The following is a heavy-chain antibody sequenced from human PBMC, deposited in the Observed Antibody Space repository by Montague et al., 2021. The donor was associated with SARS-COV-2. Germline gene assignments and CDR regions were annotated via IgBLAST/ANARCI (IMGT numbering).Heavy chain of an antibody. CDR3: VGGGDAGSGRPDY. CDR2: MFHSGSA. Sequence: SETLSLTCTVSGASIRASSWWTWVRQSPGKGLEWIGEMFHSGSAHYHPSLRRRATISIDKSTHQFSLKLTSVTAADTAEYYCVGGGDAGSGRPDYWGQGTLVTVSS. CDR1: GASIRASSW. D-gene: IGHD3-10*01. V-gene: IGHV4-4*02. J-gene: IGHJ4*02.